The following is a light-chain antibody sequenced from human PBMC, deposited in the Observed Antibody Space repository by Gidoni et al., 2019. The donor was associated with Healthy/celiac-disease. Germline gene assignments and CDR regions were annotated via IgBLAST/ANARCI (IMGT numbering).Light chain of an antibody. CDR3: QSYDSSNPHVV. V-gene: IGLV6-57*04. Sequence: NFMLTQPHSASESPGKTVTISCTRSSGSIASNYVQWYPQRPGSAPTTVIYEDNQRPSGVPDRFSGSIDSSSNSASLTISGLKTEDEADYYCQSYDSSNPHVVFGGGTKLTVL. CDR1: SGSIASNY. CDR2: EDN. J-gene: IGLJ2*01.